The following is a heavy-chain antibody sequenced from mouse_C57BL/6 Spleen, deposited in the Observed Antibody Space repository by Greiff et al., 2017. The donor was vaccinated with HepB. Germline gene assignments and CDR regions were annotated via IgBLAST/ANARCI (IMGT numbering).Heavy chain of an antibody. CDR2: IRSKSSNYAT. Sequence: EVKLVESGGGLVQPKGSLKLSCAASGFTFNTCAMHWVRQAPGKGLEWVARIRSKSSNYATYYADSVKDRFTISRDDSQSMLYLQMNNLKTEDTAMYYCVRDFPSYYSNYEYFDVWGTGTTVTVSS. CDR1: GFTFNTCA. D-gene: IGHD2-5*01. J-gene: IGHJ1*03. V-gene: IGHV10-3*01. CDR3: VRDFPSYYSNYEYFDV.